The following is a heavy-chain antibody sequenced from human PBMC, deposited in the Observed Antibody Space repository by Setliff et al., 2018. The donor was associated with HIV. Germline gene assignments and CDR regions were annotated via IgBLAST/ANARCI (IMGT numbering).Heavy chain of an antibody. J-gene: IGHJ4*02. D-gene: IGHD2-2*01. CDR3: AKEDQRVTSVDY. V-gene: IGHV3-30*02. CDR2: IRLDGSDE. CDR1: GFTFRNYG. Sequence: GGSLRLSCAASGFTFRNYGMHWVRQAPGKGLEWVAFIRLDGSDEFYADSVKGRFTISRDNSKNTLFLQMNSLRSEDTAVYYCAKEDQRVTSVDYWGQGTPVTVSS.